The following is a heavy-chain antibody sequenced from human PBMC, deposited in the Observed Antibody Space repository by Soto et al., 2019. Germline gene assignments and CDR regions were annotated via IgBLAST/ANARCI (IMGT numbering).Heavy chain of an antibody. CDR2: ISWNSGSI. V-gene: IGHV3-9*01. Sequence: EVQLVESGGGLVQPGRSLRLSCAASGFTFDDYAMHWVRQAPGKGLEWVSGISWNSGSIGYADSVKGRFTISRDNAKNSLYRQMNSLRAEDTALYYCAKDILVGGITMSDDAFDIWGQGTMVTVSS. D-gene: IGHD3-22*01. CDR3: AKDILVGGITMSDDAFDI. CDR1: GFTFDDYA. J-gene: IGHJ3*02.